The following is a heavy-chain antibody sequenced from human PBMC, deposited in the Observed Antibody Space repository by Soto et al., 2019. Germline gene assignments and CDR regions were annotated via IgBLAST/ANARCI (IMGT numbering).Heavy chain of an antibody. CDR3: ARPPYPGCINAVCYPLDY. CDR1: GYTFTSYY. Sequence: QVQLVQSGAEVKKPGASVKISCKASGYTFTSYYMHWVRQAPGQGLEWMGIINPSGGSTNYAQKLQCRVARTRDTSTSTVYMELNSLRSEDTAVYYCARPPYPGCINAVCYPLDYWGQGTLVTVSS. V-gene: IGHV1-46*01. J-gene: IGHJ4*02. CDR2: INPSGGST. D-gene: IGHD2-8*01.